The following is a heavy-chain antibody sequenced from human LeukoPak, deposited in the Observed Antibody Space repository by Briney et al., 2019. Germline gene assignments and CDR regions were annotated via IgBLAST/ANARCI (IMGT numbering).Heavy chain of an antibody. CDR3: GREDATTSIDY. V-gene: IGHV4-31*03. Sequence: SQTLSLTCSVSGGFISSGGYYWSWIRQHPGKALEWIGYIHYSGSTYYNPSLKSRITISVDTSKNQFSLKLSSVTAADTAVYYCGREDATTSIDYWGQGTLVTVSS. CDR1: GGFISSGGYY. D-gene: IGHD1-7*01. CDR2: IHYSGST. J-gene: IGHJ4*02.